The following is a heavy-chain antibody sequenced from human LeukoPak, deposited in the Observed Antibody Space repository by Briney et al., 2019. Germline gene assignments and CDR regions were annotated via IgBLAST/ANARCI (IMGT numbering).Heavy chain of an antibody. V-gene: IGHV1-18*01. J-gene: IGHJ6*03. CDR1: GFTNPNYG. Sequence: ASVKVSCKTSGFTNPNYGIPWVRQAPGQGLEWMGWISTYNANTQYPQKFQGRVTLTTETATNTVYMDLRSLRSDDTAVYYCASPAKGAFFYYYIDVWGKGTSVTVSS. CDR2: ISTYNANT. CDR3: ASPAKGAFFYYYIDV. D-gene: IGHD2-2*01.